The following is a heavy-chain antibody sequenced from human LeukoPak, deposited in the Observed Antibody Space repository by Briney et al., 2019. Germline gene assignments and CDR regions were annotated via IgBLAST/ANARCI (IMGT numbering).Heavy chain of an antibody. D-gene: IGHD3-16*02. CDR3: ARAIYHLDY. V-gene: IGHV3-7*04. CDR1: GFTLSTYW. J-gene: IGHJ4*02. Sequence: GGSLRLSCVASGFTLSTYWMTWVRQAPGRGLEWVANIKQDGSEKYYVDSVKGRFSISRDNAKNSLYLQMNSLRAEDTAVYYCARAIYHLDYWGQGTLVTVSS. CDR2: IKQDGSEK.